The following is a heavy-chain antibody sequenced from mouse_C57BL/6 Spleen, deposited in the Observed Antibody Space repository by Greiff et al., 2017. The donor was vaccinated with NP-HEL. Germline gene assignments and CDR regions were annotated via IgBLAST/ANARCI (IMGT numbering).Heavy chain of an antibody. J-gene: IGHJ2*01. CDR3: VILEGLPPFDY. D-gene: IGHD2-2*01. CDR2: IHPSDSDT. V-gene: IGHV1-74*01. Sequence: QVQLQQPGAELVKPGASVKVSCKASGYTFTSYWMHWVKQRPGQGLEWIGRIHPSDSDTNYNQKFKGKATLTVDKSSSTAYMQLSSLTSEDSAVYYCVILEGLPPFDYWGQGTTLSVSS. CDR1: GYTFTSYW.